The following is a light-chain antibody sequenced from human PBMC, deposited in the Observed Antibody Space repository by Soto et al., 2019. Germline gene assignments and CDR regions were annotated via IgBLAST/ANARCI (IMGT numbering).Light chain of an antibody. CDR1: LSVSSSY. J-gene: IGKJ4*01. CDR3: HQYDSSPLT. CDR2: GAS. Sequence: EIVLTQSPGTLSLSPGERATLSCRASLSVSSSYLAWYQQKPGQAPRLLIYGASSRATGIPDRFSGSGSGTDFTLTISRLEPEDFAVYYCHQYDSSPLTFGGGTKVEIK. V-gene: IGKV3-20*01.